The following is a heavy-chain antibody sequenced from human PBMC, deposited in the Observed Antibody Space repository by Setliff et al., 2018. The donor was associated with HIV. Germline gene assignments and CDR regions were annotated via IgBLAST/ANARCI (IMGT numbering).Heavy chain of an antibody. J-gene: IGHJ3*02. V-gene: IGHV3-23*01. CDR1: GFTFSSYA. CDR3: AKVALPLGSESDAFDI. CDR2: ISGRGGST. D-gene: IGHD2-15*01. Sequence: GGSLRLSCAASGFTFSSYAMSWVRQAPGKGLEWVSAISGRGGSTYYADSVKGRFTISRDNSKNTLYLQMNSLRAEDTAVYYCAKVALPLGSESDAFDIWGQGTMVTVSS.